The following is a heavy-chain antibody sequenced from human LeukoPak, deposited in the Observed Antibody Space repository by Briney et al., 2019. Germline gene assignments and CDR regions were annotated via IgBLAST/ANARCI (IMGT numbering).Heavy chain of an antibody. J-gene: IGHJ6*02. CDR1: GFTFSDYY. CDR2: ISSSGSTI. D-gene: IGHD3-3*01. V-gene: IGHV3-11*01. CDR3: ARGGTPGWLLSQTFYYYYYGMDV. Sequence: PGGSLRLSCAASGFTFSDYYMSWIRQAPGKGLEWVSYISSSGSTIYYADSVKGRFTISRDNAKNSLYLQMNSLRAEDTAVYYCARGGTPGWLLSQTFYYYYYGMDVWGQGTTVTVSS.